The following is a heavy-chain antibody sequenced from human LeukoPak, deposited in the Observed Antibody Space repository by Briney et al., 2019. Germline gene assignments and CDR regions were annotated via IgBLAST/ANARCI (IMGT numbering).Heavy chain of an antibody. CDR2: IYYSGST. CDR1: GGSISSYY. V-gene: IGHV4-59*08. CDR3: ASLWYSSGWIDY. D-gene: IGHD6-19*01. Sequence: SETLSLTCTVSGGSISSYYWSWIRQPPGKGLEGIGYIYYSGSTNYNPSLKSRVTISIDTSKNQFSLKLSSVTAADTAVYYCASLWYSSGWIDYWGQGTLVTVSS. J-gene: IGHJ4*02.